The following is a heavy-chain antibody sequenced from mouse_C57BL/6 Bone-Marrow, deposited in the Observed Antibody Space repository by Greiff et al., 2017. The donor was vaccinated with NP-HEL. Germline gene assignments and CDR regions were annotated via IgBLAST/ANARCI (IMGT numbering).Heavy chain of an antibody. CDR1: GYSITSGYD. J-gene: IGHJ1*03. V-gene: IGHV3-1*01. CDR2: ISYSGST. CDR3: ARDYYGYFYV. Sequence: VQLQQSGPGMVKPSQSLSLTCTVTGYSITSGYDWHWIRHFPGNKLEWMGYISYSGSTNYNPSLKSRISITHDTSKNHFFLKLNSVTTEDTATYYCARDYYGYFYVWGTGTTVTVSS.